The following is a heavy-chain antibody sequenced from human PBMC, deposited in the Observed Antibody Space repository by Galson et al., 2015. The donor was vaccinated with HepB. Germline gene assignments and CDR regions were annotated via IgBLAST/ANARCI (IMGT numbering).Heavy chain of an antibody. CDR1: GFTFSDYY. V-gene: IGHV3-11*01. CDR3: ARGPPLGYCSSTSCSYYFDY. Sequence: SLRLSCAASGFTFSDYYMSWIRQAPGKGLEWVSYISSSGSTMFYADSVKGRFTISRDNAKNSLYLQMNSLRPEDTAVYYCARGPPLGYCSSTSCSYYFDYRGQGTLVTVSS. J-gene: IGHJ4*02. CDR2: ISSSGSTM. D-gene: IGHD2-2*01.